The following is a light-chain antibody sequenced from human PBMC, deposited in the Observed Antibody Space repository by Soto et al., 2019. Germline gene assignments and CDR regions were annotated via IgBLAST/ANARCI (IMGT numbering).Light chain of an antibody. CDR1: QSVNSN. V-gene: IGKV3D-15*02. CDR2: GAS. Sequence: ETVMTQSPATLSVSPGERATLSCWASQSVNSNLAWYQQKLGQAPRVLGASNRATGIPDRFSGSGSGTDFTLTISRLEPEDFAVYYCQQHDNSPWMFGQGTKVDIK. J-gene: IGKJ1*01. CDR3: QQHDNSPWM.